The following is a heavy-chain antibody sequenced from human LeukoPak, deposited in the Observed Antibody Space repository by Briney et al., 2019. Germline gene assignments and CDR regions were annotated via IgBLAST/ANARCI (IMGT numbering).Heavy chain of an antibody. V-gene: IGHV4-4*07. J-gene: IGHJ4*02. CDR1: GASINNHY. D-gene: IGHD2-15*01. Sequence: PSETLSLTCTVSGASINNHYLSWIRQPAGKGLEWIGRNYISGSTNYNSSLQSRVTMSVDTSKNQFSLKLTSVTAADTAVYYCARALNPLPGTYYFDYWGQGTLVTVSS. CDR2: NYISGST. CDR3: ARALNPLPGTYYFDY.